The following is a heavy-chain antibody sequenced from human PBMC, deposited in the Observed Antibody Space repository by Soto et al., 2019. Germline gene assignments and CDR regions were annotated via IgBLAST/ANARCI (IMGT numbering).Heavy chain of an antibody. CDR2: INPNSGGT. V-gene: IGHV1-2*04. CDR1: GYIFTGYY. CDR3: ARDARGDEAPMDY. D-gene: IGHD3-10*01. J-gene: IGHJ4*02. Sequence: AAVKVSCKASGYIFTGYYMHWVRQAPGQGLEWMGWINPNSGGTNYAQKLQGWVTMTRDTSISTAYMELSRLRSDDTAVYYCARDARGDEAPMDYWGQGTLVTVSS.